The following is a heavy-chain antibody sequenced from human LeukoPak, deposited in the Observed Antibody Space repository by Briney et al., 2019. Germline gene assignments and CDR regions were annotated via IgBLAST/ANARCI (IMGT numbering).Heavy chain of an antibody. J-gene: IGHJ3*02. Sequence: SETLSLTCAVYGGSFSGYYWSWIRQPPGKGLEWIGEINHSGSTNYNQSPKSRVTISVDTSKNQFSLKLSSVTAADTAVYYCARGPPVYYDFWSGYYTGKSAFDIWGQGTMVTVSS. CDR1: GGSFSGYY. D-gene: IGHD3-3*01. V-gene: IGHV4-34*01. CDR3: ARGPPVYYDFWSGYYTGKSAFDI. CDR2: INHSGST.